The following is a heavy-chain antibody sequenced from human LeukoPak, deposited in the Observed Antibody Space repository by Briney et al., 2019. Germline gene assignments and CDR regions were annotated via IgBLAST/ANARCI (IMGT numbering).Heavy chain of an antibody. CDR1: GGTFSSYA. J-gene: IGHJ5*02. Sequence: SVKVSCTASGGTFSSYAISWVRQAPGQGLEWMGGIIPIFGTANYAQKFQGRVTITADESTGTAYMELSSLRSEDTAVYYCAREGITIFGVGNNWFDPWGQGTLVTVSS. V-gene: IGHV1-69*13. CDR2: IIPIFGTA. CDR3: AREGITIFGVGNNWFDP. D-gene: IGHD3-3*01.